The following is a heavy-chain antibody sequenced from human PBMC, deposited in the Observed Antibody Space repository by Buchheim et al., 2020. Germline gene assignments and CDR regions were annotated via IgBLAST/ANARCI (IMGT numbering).Heavy chain of an antibody. Sequence: DSGGDLVQPGRSLRLSCVASGFPFGNTDMSWIRQAPGKGLEWVSYISSSGSTIYYADSVKGRFTISRDNAKNSLYLQMNSLRAEDTAVYYCASGGLAAAGTMGRGHGYWGQGTL. V-gene: IGHV3-11*01. J-gene: IGHJ4*02. CDR3: ASGGLAAAGTMGRGHGY. CDR2: ISSSGSTI. CDR1: GFPFGNTD. D-gene: IGHD6-13*01.